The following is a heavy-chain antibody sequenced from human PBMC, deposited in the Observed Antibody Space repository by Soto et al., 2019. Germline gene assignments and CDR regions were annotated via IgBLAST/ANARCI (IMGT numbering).Heavy chain of an antibody. CDR2: GYYSGTT. D-gene: IGHD4-17*01. Sequence: QVQLQESGPGLVKPSETLSLTCTVSGVSVSSGSFYWAWIRQPPGKGLEWIGFGYYSGTTNYKPSLKSRVTISVDTSRSQISLKVSSLTAADTAVYYGARGATVTQYDYWGQGTLVTVSS. CDR3: ARGATVTQYDY. CDR1: GVSVSSGSFY. V-gene: IGHV4-61*01. J-gene: IGHJ4*02.